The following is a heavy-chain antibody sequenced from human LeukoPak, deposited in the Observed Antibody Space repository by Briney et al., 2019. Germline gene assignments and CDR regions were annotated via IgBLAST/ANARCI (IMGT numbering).Heavy chain of an antibody. D-gene: IGHD3-10*01. CDR2: IKSKTDGGTT. CDR1: GFTFSNAW. Sequence: GGSLRLSCAASGFTFSNAWMSWVRQAPGKGLEWVGRIKSKTDGGTTDYAAPVKGRFTISRDDSKNTLYLQMNSLKTEDTAVYYCTTASLLRGYYYYGMDVWGQGTTVTVSS. J-gene: IGHJ6*02. CDR3: TTASLLRGYYYYGMDV. V-gene: IGHV3-15*01.